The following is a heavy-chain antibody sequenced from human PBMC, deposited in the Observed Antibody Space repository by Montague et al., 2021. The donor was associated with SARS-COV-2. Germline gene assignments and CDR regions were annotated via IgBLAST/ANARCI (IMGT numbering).Heavy chain of an antibody. Sequence: TLSLTCTGYVGGMSSGSHDWSGSGHAAGKGLEWIGRIYTSGSTNYNPSLKSRVTISVDTTKNQFSLKLSSVTAADTAVYYCAREGYQLPNTYYYYYGMDVWGQGTTVTVSS. V-gene: IGHV4-61*02. CDR3: AREGYQLPNTYYYYYGMDV. D-gene: IGHD2-2*01. CDR2: IYTSGST. CDR1: VGGMSSGSHD. J-gene: IGHJ6*02.